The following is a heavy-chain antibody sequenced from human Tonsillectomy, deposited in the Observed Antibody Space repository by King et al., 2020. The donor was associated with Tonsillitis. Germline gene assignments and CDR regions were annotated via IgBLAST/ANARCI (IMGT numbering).Heavy chain of an antibody. CDR3: AREVEFMDYGVPDAFDI. D-gene: IGHD4-17*01. Sequence: VQLVESGGGLVQPGGSLRLSGAASGFTLSIFCMHWVRQAPGKGLVWVSRINSDGSTTSYADSVKGRFTISRDNAKNTLYLQMNSLRAEDTAVYYCAREVEFMDYGVPDAFDIWGQGTMVTVSS. CDR2: INSDGSTT. V-gene: IGHV3-74*01. CDR1: GFTLSIFC. J-gene: IGHJ3*02.